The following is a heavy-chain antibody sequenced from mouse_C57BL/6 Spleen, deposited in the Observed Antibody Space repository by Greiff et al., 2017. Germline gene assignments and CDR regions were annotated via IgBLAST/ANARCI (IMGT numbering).Heavy chain of an antibody. CDR1: GFTFSDYG. Sequence: EVKVVESGGGLVKPGGSLKLSCAASGFTFSDYGMHWVRQAPEKGLEWVAYISSGSSTIYYADTVKGRFTISRDNAKNTLFLQMTSLRSEDTAMYYCASDDGYPYYYAMDYWGQGTSVTVSS. D-gene: IGHD2-3*01. CDR2: ISSGSSTI. CDR3: ASDDGYPYYYAMDY. J-gene: IGHJ4*01. V-gene: IGHV5-17*01.